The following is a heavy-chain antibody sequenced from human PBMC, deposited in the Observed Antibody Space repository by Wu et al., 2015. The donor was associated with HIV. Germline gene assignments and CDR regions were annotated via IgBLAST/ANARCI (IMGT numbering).Heavy chain of an antibody. D-gene: IGHD6-19*01. J-gene: IGHJ4*02. V-gene: IGHV1-69*12. CDR2: IIPIFGKA. Sequence: QVHLVQSGAEVKKPRSSVKVSCKASGDTFSTSTFTWVRQTPGQGLQWMGGIIPIFGKANYARRFQGKVTITADESTSTVYMELSSLTSEDTAVYYCARRRTVAGAPFDYWGQGTLVTVSS. CDR1: GDTFSTST. CDR3: ARRRTVAGAPFDY.